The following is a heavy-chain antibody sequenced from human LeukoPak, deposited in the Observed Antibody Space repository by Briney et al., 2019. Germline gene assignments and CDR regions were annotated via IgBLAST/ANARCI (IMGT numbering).Heavy chain of an antibody. J-gene: IGHJ4*02. V-gene: IGHV4-34*01. Sequence: SETLSLTCAVYGGSFSGYYWSWIRQPSGKGLEWIGEINHSGSTNYNPSLKSRVTISVDTSKNQFSLKLSSVTAADTAVYYCARGLWSFDYWGQGTLVTVSS. CDR3: ARGLWSFDY. D-gene: IGHD3-10*01. CDR2: INHSGST. CDR1: GGSFSGYY.